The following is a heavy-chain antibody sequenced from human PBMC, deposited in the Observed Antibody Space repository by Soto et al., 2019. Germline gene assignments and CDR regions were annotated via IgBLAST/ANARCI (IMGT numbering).Heavy chain of an antibody. Sequence: QVQLVQSGAEVRKPGASVKVSCKASGYRFSDLGMHWVRQAPGQRLEWMGWIHAGNGNTKYSQKYQGRVTMTRETSARTAYMELSSLTSEDTAHYYCMNSYCGSINCLGNYWGQGTLDTVPS. J-gene: IGHJ4*02. CDR3: MNSYCGSINCLGNY. CDR1: GYRFSDLG. V-gene: IGHV1-3*01. D-gene: IGHD2-21*01. CDR2: IHAGNGNT.